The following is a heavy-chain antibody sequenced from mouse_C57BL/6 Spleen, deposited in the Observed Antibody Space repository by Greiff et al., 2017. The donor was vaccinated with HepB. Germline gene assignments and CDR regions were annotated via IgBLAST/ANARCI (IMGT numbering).Heavy chain of an antibody. CDR3: AIYYGNYGYFDY. J-gene: IGHJ2*01. CDR1: GFTFSSYA. CDR2: ISDGGSYT. V-gene: IGHV5-4*03. Sequence: VMFVESGGGLVKPGGSLKLSCAASGFTFSSYAMSWVRQTPEKRLEWVATISDGGSYTYYPDNVKGRFTISRDNAKNNLYLQMSHLKSEDTAMYYCAIYYGNYGYFDYWGQGTTLTVSS. D-gene: IGHD2-1*01.